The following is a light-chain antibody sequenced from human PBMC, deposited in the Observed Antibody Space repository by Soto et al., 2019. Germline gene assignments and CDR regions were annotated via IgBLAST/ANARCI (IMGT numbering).Light chain of an antibody. V-gene: IGKV3-20*01. CDR3: QQYGSLPRT. CDR1: QSVTSTY. J-gene: IGKJ1*01. Sequence: EIVLTQSPGTLSLSPGERATLSCRASQSVTSTYLAWYQQRPGQAPRLLIYGVSSRATGIPDRFSGSGSGTDFTLTISRLEPEDFAVYYCQQYGSLPRTFGQGTKVDIK. CDR2: GVS.